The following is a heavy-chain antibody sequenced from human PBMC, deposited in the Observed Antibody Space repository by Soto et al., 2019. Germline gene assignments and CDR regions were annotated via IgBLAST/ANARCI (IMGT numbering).Heavy chain of an antibody. CDR3: ARSFGVANVRFDP. J-gene: IGHJ5*02. D-gene: IGHD3-3*01. Sequence: QLQLQESGPGLVKPSETLSPTCTVSGGSIISTSYYWGWIRQPPGKGLEWIAIIYYSGSTYYNPSLKSRVTISVDTSKNQFSLKLSSVTAADTAVYFCARSFGVANVRFDPWGQGTLVTVSS. CDR1: GGSIISTSYY. CDR2: IYYSGST. V-gene: IGHV4-39*01.